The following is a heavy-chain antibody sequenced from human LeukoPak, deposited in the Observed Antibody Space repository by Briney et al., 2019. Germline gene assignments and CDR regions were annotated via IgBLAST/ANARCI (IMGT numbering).Heavy chain of an antibody. CDR1: GFTFSSYS. CDR3: ARRAIMDV. CDR2: ITGSGGDS. Sequence: GGSLRLSCAASGFTFSSYSMNWVRQAPGKGLEWVSTITGSGGDSYQADSVKGRFTISRDNSKNTLYLQMNNLRSEDTAVYYCARRAIMDVWGQGTTASVPS. V-gene: IGHV3-23*01. J-gene: IGHJ6*02.